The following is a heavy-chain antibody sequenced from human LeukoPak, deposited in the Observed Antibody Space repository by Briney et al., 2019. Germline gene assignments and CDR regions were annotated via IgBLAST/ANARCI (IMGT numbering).Heavy chain of an antibody. CDR1: GFSFSVYT. D-gene: IGHD3-22*01. J-gene: IGHJ4*02. CDR3: ARDIHDSSGYYYDY. CDR2: VSASGDKT. Sequence: PGGSLRLSCVASGFSFSVYTMSSVRQAPGKGREWISAVSASGDKTYYADSVKGRFTVSRDNSKDTLYLHMNSLRAEDTALYYCARDIHDSSGYYYDYWGQGTLVTVSS. V-gene: IGHV3-23*01.